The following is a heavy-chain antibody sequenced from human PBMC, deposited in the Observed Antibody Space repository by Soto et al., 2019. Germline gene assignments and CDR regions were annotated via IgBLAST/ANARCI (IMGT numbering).Heavy chain of an antibody. CDR2: ISSSSSYI. CDR1: GFTFSSYS. V-gene: IGHV3-21*01. CDR3: ARDSRDGLNLDY. Sequence: EVQLVESGGGLVKPGGSLRLSCAASGFTFSSYSMNWVRQAPGKGLEWVSSISSSSSYIYYADSVKGRFTISRDNAKNSLYLQMNSLRAEDTAVYYCARDSRDGLNLDYWGQGTLVTVSS. J-gene: IGHJ4*02.